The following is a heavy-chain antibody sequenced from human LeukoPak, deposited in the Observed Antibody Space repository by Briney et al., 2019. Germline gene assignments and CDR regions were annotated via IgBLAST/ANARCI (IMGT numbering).Heavy chain of an antibody. CDR1: GYYIGNVYY. CDR2: IYHSGST. D-gene: IGHD1-26*01. J-gene: IGHJ4*02. Sequence: PSETLSLTCTVSGYYIGNVYYWGWIRQPPGKGLEWIGSIYHSGSTYYNPSLKSRVTISLDTSKNQFSLKLSSVTAADTAVYYCARESDYYHYFDYWGQGFLVTVSS. CDR3: ARESDYYHYFDY. V-gene: IGHV4-38-2*02.